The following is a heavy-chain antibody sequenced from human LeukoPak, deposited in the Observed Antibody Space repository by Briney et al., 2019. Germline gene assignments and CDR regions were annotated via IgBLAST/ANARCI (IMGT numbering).Heavy chain of an antibody. CDR3: ARVISGSYVDAFDI. CDR2: ISSSSSYI. CDR1: GFTFSSYS. D-gene: IGHD1-26*01. V-gene: IGHV3-21*01. J-gene: IGHJ3*02. Sequence: GGSLRLSCSACGFTFSSYSMNWVRQAPGKGLEWVSSISSSSSYIYYADSVKGRFTISRDNAKNSLYLQMNSLRAEDTAVYYCARVISGSYVDAFDIWGQGTMVTVSS.